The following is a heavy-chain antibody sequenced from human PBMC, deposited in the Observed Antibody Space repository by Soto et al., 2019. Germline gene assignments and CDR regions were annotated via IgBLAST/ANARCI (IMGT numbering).Heavy chain of an antibody. CDR2: IYYSGST. D-gene: IGHD6-6*01. V-gene: IGHV4-39*01. CDR3: ARLLGYYSSSSGENWFDP. CDR1: GGSISSSSYY. Sequence: SETLSLTCTVSGGSISSSSYYWGWIRQPPGKGLEWIGSIYYSGSTYYNPSLKSRVTISVDTSKNQFSLKLSSVTAADTAVYYCARLLGYYSSSSGENWFDPWGQGTLVTVSS. J-gene: IGHJ5*02.